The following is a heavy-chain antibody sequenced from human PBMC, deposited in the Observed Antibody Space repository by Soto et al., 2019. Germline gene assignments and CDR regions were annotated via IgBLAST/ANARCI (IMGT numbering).Heavy chain of an antibody. V-gene: IGHV3-11*05. Sequence: QVQLVEPGGGLVKPGGSLRLYYAVSGFTFSDYYMTWIRQAPGKGLEWVSYISSSTSHTNYADSVKGRFTISRDNAKNSLFLQMNSLRAEDTAVYYCARGRGAAADYFDFWGQGTLVTVSS. J-gene: IGHJ4*02. CDR3: ARGRGAAADYFDF. CDR2: ISSSTSHT. CDR1: GFTFSDYY. D-gene: IGHD6-13*01.